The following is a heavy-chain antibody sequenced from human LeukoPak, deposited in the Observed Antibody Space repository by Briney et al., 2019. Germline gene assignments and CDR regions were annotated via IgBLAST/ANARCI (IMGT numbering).Heavy chain of an antibody. CDR1: GGSISSGDYY. V-gene: IGHV4-30-4*01. Sequence: SQTLSLTCTVSGGSISSGDYYWSWIRQPPGKGLEWIGYIYYSGSTYYNPSLKSRVTISVGTSKNQFSLKLSSVTAADTAVYYCASTARSSWYVYYFDYWGQGTLVTVSS. CDR3: ASTARSSWYVYYFDY. D-gene: IGHD6-13*01. J-gene: IGHJ4*02. CDR2: IYYSGST.